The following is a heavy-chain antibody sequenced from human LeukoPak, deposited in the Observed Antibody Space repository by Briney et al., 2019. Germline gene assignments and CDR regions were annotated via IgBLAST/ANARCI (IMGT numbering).Heavy chain of an antibody. CDR3: ARVLDGSGSRSFDY. J-gene: IGHJ4*02. CDR1: GFTFSGYP. V-gene: IGHV3-74*01. CDR2: INSDGNST. Sequence: GGSLRLSCAASGFTFSGYPIHWVRKAPEKGLVWVSRINSDGNSTNYADSVRGRFTISRDNAKNTLYLQMNSLRAEDTAVYFCARVLDGSGSRSFDYWGQGTLVTVSS. D-gene: IGHD3-10*01.